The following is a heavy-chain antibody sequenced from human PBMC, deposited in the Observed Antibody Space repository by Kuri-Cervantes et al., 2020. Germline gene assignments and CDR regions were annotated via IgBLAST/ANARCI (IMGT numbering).Heavy chain of an antibody. CDR1: GGSISSYY. CDR2: IHTSGRT. CDR3: ARYITTWKYFDP. V-gene: IGHV4-4*07. Sequence: GSLRLSCTVSGGSISSYYWSWIRQPAGKGLEWIGRIHTSGRTYYNPSLRSRVNISVDTSKNQFSLNLNSVTAADTAVYYCARYITTWKYFDPWGQGTLVTVSS. D-gene: IGHD1-1*01. J-gene: IGHJ5*02.